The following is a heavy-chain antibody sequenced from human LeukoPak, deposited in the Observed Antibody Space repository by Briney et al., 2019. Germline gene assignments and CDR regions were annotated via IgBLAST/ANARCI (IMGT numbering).Heavy chain of an antibody. CDR3: ATNLTPPYGPAYYYYGMDV. CDR1: GYTLTELS. J-gene: IGHJ6*02. D-gene: IGHD2-2*01. Sequence: ASVKVSCKVSGYTLTELSMHWVRQAPGKGLEWMGGFDPEDGETIYAQKFQGRVTMTEDTSTDTACMELSSLRSEDTAVYYCATNLTPPYGPAYYYYGMDVWGQGTTVTVSS. CDR2: FDPEDGET. V-gene: IGHV1-24*01.